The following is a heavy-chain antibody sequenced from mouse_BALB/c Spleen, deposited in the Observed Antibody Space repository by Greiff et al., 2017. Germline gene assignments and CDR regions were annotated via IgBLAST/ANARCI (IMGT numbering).Heavy chain of an antibody. V-gene: IGHV1-77*01. Sequence: VQLQQSGAELARPGASVKLSCKASGYTFTDYYINWVMQRPGQGLEWIGEIYPGSGNTYYNEKFKGKATLTADKSSSTAYMQLSSLTSEDSAVYSCARLITTVAATGYWYFDVWGAGTTVTVSS. CDR2: IYPGSGNT. CDR3: ARLITTVAATGYWYFDV. J-gene: IGHJ1*01. D-gene: IGHD1-1*01. CDR1: GYTFTDYY.